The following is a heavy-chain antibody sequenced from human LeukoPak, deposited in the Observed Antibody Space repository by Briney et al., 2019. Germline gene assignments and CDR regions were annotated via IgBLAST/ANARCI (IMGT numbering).Heavy chain of an antibody. CDR3: ARGVGDYVWGSYRYYFDY. J-gene: IGHJ4*02. CDR2: INPNSGGT. V-gene: IGHV1-2*02. CDR1: GYTFTGYY. D-gene: IGHD3-16*02. Sequence: ASVKVSCKASGYTFTGYYMHWVRQAPGQGLEWMGWINPNSGGTNYAQKFQGRVTMTRDTSISTAYMEPSRLRSDDTAVYYCARGVGDYVWGSYRYYFDYWGQGTLVTVSS.